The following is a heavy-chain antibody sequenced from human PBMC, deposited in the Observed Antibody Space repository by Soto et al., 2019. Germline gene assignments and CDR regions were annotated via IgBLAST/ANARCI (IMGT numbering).Heavy chain of an antibody. CDR3: AKQMIPAATSSFDY. J-gene: IGHJ4*02. Sequence: PGGSLRLSCAASGFTFSSYAMSWVRPAPGKGLEWVSAISGSAGSTYYADSVKGRFTISRDNSKNTLYLQMNTLRAEDTAVFYCAKQMIPAATSSFDYWGQGTLVTVSS. CDR1: GFTFSSYA. CDR2: ISGSAGST. D-gene: IGHD2-2*01. V-gene: IGHV3-23*01.